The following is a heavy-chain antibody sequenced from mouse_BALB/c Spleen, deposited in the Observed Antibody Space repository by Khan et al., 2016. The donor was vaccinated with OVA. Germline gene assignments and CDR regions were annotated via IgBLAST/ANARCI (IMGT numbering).Heavy chain of an antibody. J-gene: IGHJ3*01. CDR1: GFSLTSYG. CDR2: LWSGGSK. V-gene: IGHV2-2*02. CDR3: ARNYDYDECLAY. D-gene: IGHD2-4*01. Sequence: QVQLKESGPGLVQPSQSLSITCTVSGFSLTSYGIHWVRQSPGKGLEWLGVLWSGGSKDYNVVFISRLTISKDNSKSQVFFKINRLQANDTAIYYCARNYDYDECLAYWGQGTLVTVSA.